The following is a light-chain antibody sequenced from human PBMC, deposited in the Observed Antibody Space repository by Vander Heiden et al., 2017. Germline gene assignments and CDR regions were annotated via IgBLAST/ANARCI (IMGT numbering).Light chain of an antibody. Sequence: EIVLTQSPATLSLSPGERATLSCRASQSVSSYLAWYQQKPGQAPRLLIYDASNRATGIPARFSGSGYGKDFTLTISSREPEDFAVYYCQQRSNWPLITFGGGTKVXIK. CDR3: QQRSNWPLIT. CDR2: DAS. CDR1: QSVSSY. J-gene: IGKJ4*01. V-gene: IGKV3-11*01.